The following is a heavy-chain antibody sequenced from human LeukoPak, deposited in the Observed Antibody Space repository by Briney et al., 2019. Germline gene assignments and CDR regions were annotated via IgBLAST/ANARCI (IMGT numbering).Heavy chain of an antibody. CDR2: LNPNTGGT. Sequence: ASVKVSCKTSGYTFTKYYIHWVRQAPGQGPEWMGWLNPNTGGTNYAQKFQGRVTMTRDTSISTAYMELSRLRSDETAVYSCVSGFETTSYYVSSYFDYWGQGTLVTVSS. D-gene: IGHD3-9*01. J-gene: IGHJ4*02. CDR3: VSGFETTSYYVSSYFDY. V-gene: IGHV1-2*02. CDR1: GYTFTKYY.